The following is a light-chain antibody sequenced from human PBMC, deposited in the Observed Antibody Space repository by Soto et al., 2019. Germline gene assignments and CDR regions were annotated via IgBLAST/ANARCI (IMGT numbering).Light chain of an antibody. V-gene: IGLV1-51*02. J-gene: IGLJ7*01. CDR3: GTWDSSLTTFV. CDR1: SSDIGRNY. CDR2: DNY. Sequence: QSVLTHPPSVSAAPGQKVTISCAGSSSDIGRNYVSWYKHLPRTAPKLLIYDNYKRPSGIPDRFSGSKSGTSATLGITGLQTGDEADYYCGTWDSSLTTFVFGTGTQLTVL.